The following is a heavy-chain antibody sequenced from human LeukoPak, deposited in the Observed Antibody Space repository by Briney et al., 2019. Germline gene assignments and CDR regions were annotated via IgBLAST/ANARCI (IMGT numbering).Heavy chain of an antibody. J-gene: IGHJ1*01. CDR2: IYYSGST. V-gene: IGHV4-39*07. CDR1: GGSISSSSYY. CDR3: ARDHCSGGSCYWSYFQH. D-gene: IGHD2-15*01. Sequence: PSETLSLTCTVSGGSISSSSYYWGWIRQPPGKGLEWIGNIYYSGSTYYNPSLKSRVTISVDTSKNQFSLKLSSVTAADTAVYYCARDHCSGGSCYWSYFQHWGQGTLVTVSS.